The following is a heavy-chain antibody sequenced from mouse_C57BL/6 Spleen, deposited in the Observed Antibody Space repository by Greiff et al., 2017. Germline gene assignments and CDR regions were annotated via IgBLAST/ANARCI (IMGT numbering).Heavy chain of an antibody. CDR3: ARHGSPLYYSMDY. Sequence: VQLQQPGAGLVKPGASVRMSCKASGYTFTSYWITWVKQRPGQGLEWIGDIYPGSGGYTSNEKCKSEDTLSVDTSASTACMQLSSLTSEDAAVYYCARHGSPLYYSMDYWGQGTSVTVSS. CDR2: IYPGSGGY. D-gene: IGHD1-1*01. J-gene: IGHJ4*01. V-gene: IGHV1-55*01. CDR1: GYTFTSYW.